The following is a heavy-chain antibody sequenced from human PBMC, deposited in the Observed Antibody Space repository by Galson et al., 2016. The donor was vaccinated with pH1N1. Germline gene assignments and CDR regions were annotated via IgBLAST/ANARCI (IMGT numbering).Heavy chain of an antibody. D-gene: IGHD4/OR15-4a*01. V-gene: IGHV3-7*01. CDR3: ARVGAYADYHANKWFDP. CDR1: GFTFSNYW. J-gene: IGHJ5*02. Sequence: SLRLSCAASGFTFSNYWMHWVRQVPGKGLGWVANIKEDGSETYYVDSVRGRFTISRDNAKNSLYLHMDSLRAEDTAVYYCARVGAYADYHANKWFDPWGQGTLVAVSS. CDR2: IKEDGSET.